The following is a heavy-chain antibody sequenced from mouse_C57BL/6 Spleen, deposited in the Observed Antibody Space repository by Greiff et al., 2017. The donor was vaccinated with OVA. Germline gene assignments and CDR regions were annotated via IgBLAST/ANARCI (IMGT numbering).Heavy chain of an antibody. CDR3: AKRGDYDYDRYFDV. CDR1: GFSLTSYG. D-gene: IGHD2-4*01. Sequence: VQLQQSGPGLVQPSQSLSITCTVSGFSLTSYGVHWVRQSPGKGLEWLGVLWRGGSTDYNAAFMPRLSITNDNSKSQVFFKMNSLQADDTAIYYCAKRGDYDYDRYFDVWGTGTTVTVSS. J-gene: IGHJ1*03. V-gene: IGHV2-5*01. CDR2: LWRGGST.